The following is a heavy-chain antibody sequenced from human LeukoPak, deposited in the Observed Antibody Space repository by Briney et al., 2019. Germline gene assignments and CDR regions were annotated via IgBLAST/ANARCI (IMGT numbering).Heavy chain of an antibody. V-gene: IGHV1-58*02. CDR2: IVVGSGNT. CDR1: GFTFTSSA. Sequence: SVKVSCKASGFTFTSSAMQWVRQARGQRLVWIGWIVVGSGNTNYAQKFQERVTITRDMSTSTAYMELSSLRSEDTAVYYCAAVVGSPYYYDSSGYYGFDYWGQGTLVTVSS. D-gene: IGHD3-22*01. CDR3: AAVVGSPYYYDSSGYYGFDY. J-gene: IGHJ4*02.